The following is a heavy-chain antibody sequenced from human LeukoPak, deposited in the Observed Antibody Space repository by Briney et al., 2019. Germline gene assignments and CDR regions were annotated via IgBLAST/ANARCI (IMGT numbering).Heavy chain of an antibody. D-gene: IGHD3-9*01. CDR1: GYSFTSYA. Sequence: ASVNVSCKASGYSFTSYAMNWVRQAPGQGLEWMGWNNTNTGNPTYAQGFTGRFVFSLDTSVSTAYLQISSLKAEDTAVYYCARVFDWLFDYWGQGTLVTVSS. V-gene: IGHV7-4-1*02. CDR2: NNTNTGNP. J-gene: IGHJ4*02. CDR3: ARVFDWLFDY.